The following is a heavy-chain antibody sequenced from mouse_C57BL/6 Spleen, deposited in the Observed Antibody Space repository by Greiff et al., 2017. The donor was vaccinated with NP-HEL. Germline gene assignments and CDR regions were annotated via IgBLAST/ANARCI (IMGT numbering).Heavy chain of an antibody. D-gene: IGHD1-1*01. CDR3: ARGSSYFAY. CDR1: GFNIKDYY. J-gene: IGHJ3*01. Sequence: EVQLQQSGAELVKPGASVKLSCTASGFNIKDYYMHWVKQRTEQGLEWIGRIDPEDSETKYAPKFQGKATITADTSSNTAYLQLSSLTSEDTAVYYCARGSSYFAYWGQGTLVTVSA. V-gene: IGHV14-2*01. CDR2: IDPEDSET.